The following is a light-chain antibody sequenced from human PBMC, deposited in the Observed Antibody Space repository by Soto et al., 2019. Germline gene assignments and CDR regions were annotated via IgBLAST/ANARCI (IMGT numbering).Light chain of an antibody. J-gene: IGKJ4*01. Sequence: PVERATLSCRASQSVSNSYLACYQQKPGQAPRLLIYGVSSRATGIPDRFSGSGSGTDFTLTITRLEPEDFAVYYCQQYSSSPLTFGGGTKVHIK. V-gene: IGKV3-20*01. CDR3: QQYSSSPLT. CDR2: GVS. CDR1: QSVSNSY.